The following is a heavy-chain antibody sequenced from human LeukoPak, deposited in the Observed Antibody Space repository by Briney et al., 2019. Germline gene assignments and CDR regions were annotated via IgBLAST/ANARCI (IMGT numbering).Heavy chain of an antibody. D-gene: IGHD3-16*01. CDR3: ARGRLGAYSPNWFDP. V-gene: IGHV4-34*01. J-gene: IGHJ5*02. Sequence: SETLSLTCDVYGGSFGTSYWTWIRQPPGKGLEWIGEINHSGSTNYNPSLKSRVTISVDTSKNQFSLSLTSVTAADTAVYYCARGRLGAYSPNWFDPWGQGTLVTVSS. CDR1: GGSFGTSY. CDR2: INHSGST.